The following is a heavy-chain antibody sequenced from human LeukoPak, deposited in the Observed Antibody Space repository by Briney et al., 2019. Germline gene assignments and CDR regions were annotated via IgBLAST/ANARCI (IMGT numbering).Heavy chain of an antibody. CDR1: GFMFSSYG. V-gene: IGHV3-33*01. CDR2: IWSDGTHE. J-gene: IGHJ4*02. CDR3: AREGGSGTYSGNFDY. Sequence: GGSLRLSCAASGFMFSSYGMHWVRRSPGKGLEWVALIWSDGTHETYADSEKGRFTISRYNSKNTLYLQMDSLRAEDTAVFFCAREGGSGTYSGNFDYWGQGTLVTVSS. D-gene: IGHD3-10*01.